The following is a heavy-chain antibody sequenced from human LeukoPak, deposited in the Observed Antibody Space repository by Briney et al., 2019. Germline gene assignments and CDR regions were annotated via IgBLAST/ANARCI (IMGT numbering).Heavy chain of an antibody. CDR1: GFITSNSY. J-gene: IGHJ5*02. CDR2: IYSGGST. V-gene: IGHV3-66*02. D-gene: IGHD1-26*01. CDR3: ARDGT. Sequence: GGPMRPSCAAAGFITSNSYMCGGHQAAGNVLGMVLVIYSGGSTYYADSVKGRFTISRDNSKNTLYLQMNSLRAEDTAVYYCARDGTWSEGTLVTLSS.